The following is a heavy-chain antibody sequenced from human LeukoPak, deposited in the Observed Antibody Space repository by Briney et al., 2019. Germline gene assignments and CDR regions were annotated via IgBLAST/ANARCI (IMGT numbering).Heavy chain of an antibody. CDR1: GFTFSSYA. Sequence: PGGSLRLSCAASGFTFSSYAMSWVRQAPGKGLEWVSAISGSGGSTYYADSVKGRFTISRDNSKNTLYLQMNSLRAEDTAVYYCARDHYDFWSGSKHEPYYFDYWGQGTLVTVSS. CDR2: ISGSGGST. D-gene: IGHD3-3*01. CDR3: ARDHYDFWSGSKHEPYYFDY. V-gene: IGHV3-23*01. J-gene: IGHJ4*02.